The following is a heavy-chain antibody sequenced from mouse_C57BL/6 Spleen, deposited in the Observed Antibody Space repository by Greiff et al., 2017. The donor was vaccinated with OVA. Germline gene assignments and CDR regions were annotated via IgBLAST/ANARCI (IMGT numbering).Heavy chain of an antibody. CDR2: ISDGGSYT. J-gene: IGHJ4*01. CDR1: GFTFSSYA. D-gene: IGHD2-1*01. Sequence: EVQLVESGGGLVKPGGSLKLSCAASGFTFSSYAMSWVRQTPEKRLEWVATISDGGSYTYYPDNVKGRFTISRDNAKNNLYLQMSHLKSEDTAMYYCARDHYGNYAMDYWGQGTSVTVSS. CDR3: ARDHYGNYAMDY. V-gene: IGHV5-4*01.